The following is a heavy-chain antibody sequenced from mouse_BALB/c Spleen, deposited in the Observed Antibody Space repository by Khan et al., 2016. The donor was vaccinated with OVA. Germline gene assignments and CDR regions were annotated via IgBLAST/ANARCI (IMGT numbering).Heavy chain of an antibody. D-gene: IGHD2-14*01. CDR3: ARREKYGYDPAWFAY. Sequence: QVQLQQPGAELVRPGASVKLSCKASGYTFTSYWMNWVKQRPGQGLEWIGMIDTSDSETHYNQMFKATATLTVDKSSSTDYMQLSSLKSEDSAVYYCARREKYGYDPAWFAYWGQGTLVTVSP. V-gene: IGHV1-61*01. J-gene: IGHJ3*01. CDR2: IDTSDSET. CDR1: GYTFTSYW.